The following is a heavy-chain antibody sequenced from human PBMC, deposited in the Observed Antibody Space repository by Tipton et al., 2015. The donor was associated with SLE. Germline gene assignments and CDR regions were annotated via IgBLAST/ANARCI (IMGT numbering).Heavy chain of an antibody. CDR2: INHSGST. CDR1: GGSFSGYY. J-gene: IGHJ4*02. D-gene: IGHD5-18*01. CDR3: ARIHWRDSYSDY. Sequence: TLSLTCAVYGGSFSGYYWGWVRQPPGKGVGGVGEINHSGSTNYNPSLKSRVTISVDTSKNQFSLKLSSVTAADTAVYYCARIHWRDSYSDYWGQGTLVTVSS. V-gene: IGHV4-34*01.